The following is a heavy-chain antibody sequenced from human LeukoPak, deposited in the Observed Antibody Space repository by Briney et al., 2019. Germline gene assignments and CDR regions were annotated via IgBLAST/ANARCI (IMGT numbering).Heavy chain of an antibody. V-gene: IGHV4-31*03. CDR1: GGSISSGGYY. J-gene: IGHJ4*02. D-gene: IGHD5-24*01. CDR2: IYYSGST. CDR3: ARANKRWLQLGYFDY. Sequence: SQTLSLTCTVSGGSISSGGYYWSWIRQHPGKGLEWIGYIYYSGSTYYNPSLKGRVTISVDTSKNQFPLKLSSVTAADTAVYYCARANKRWLQLGYFDYWGQGTLVTVSS.